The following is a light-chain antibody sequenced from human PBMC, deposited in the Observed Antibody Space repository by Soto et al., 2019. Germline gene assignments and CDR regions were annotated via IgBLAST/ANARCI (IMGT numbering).Light chain of an antibody. J-gene: IGLJ3*02. CDR2: EVS. CDR1: SSDVGGCNY. Sequence: QSALPKPASVSGSPGQSITIFCTGTSSDVGGCNYVSWYHQHPGKAPKLKTYEVSNRSSGVSNRISGSKSGNTAALTISGVQAEYEADYYRSSFTSINTLVFGGGTKLTVL. V-gene: IGLV2-14*01. CDR3: SSFTSINTLV.